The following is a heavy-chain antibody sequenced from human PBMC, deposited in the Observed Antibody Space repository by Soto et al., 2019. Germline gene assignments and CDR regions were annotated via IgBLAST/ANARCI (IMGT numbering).Heavy chain of an antibody. CDR3: ARAWTATAGWANWFDR. J-gene: IGHJ5*02. D-gene: IGHD6-13*01. Sequence: QVQLQESGPGLVEPSQTLSLTCTVSGGSISGEGYYWSWIRQYSGRGLEWLGYIHYSGSTYSNPSLKSRVTISVDTSKTQFFLKLTSVTAADTAVYYCARAWTATAGWANWFDRWGQGTLVTVSS. CDR1: GGSISGEGYY. V-gene: IGHV4-31*03. CDR2: IHYSGST.